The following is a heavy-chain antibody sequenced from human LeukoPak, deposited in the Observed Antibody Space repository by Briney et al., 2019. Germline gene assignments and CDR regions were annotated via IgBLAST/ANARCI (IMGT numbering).Heavy chain of an antibody. CDR2: INYSGST. J-gene: IGHJ5*02. CDR1: GGSISSTSYY. D-gene: IGHD2-21*02. V-gene: IGHV4-39*01. Sequence: PSETLSLTCTVSGGSISSTSYYWGWIRQPPGKGLEWIGTINYSGSTYYNPSLKSRVTISVDTSKNQISLKLNSVTAADTAMYYCGRYGDLLSPFQTWGQGTLVTVSS. CDR3: GRYGDLLSPFQT.